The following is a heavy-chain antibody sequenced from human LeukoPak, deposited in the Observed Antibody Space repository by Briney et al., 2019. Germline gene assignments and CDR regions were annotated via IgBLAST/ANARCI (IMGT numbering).Heavy chain of an antibody. CDR3: ATGLTAFDY. CDR2: VDSDGSGT. V-gene: IGHV3-74*01. CDR1: GFTFSRYW. J-gene: IGHJ4*02. Sequence: PGESLRLSCAASGFTFSRYWMHWVRQTPGKGLVWVSRVDSDGSGTTYADSVKGRFTISRDNAKNTVYLQMNSLRGEDTAVYYCATGLTAFDYWGQGTLVTVSS. D-gene: IGHD3/OR15-3a*01.